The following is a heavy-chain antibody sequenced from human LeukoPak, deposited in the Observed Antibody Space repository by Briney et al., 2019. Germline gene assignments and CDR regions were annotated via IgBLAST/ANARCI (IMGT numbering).Heavy chain of an antibody. CDR3: AREASTEAIHAFDP. CDR2: IQYDGSPK. Sequence: GGPLRLSCAASGLTFSRNGMHWVRQAPGKGLEWLAFIQYDGSPKYYADSVKGRFTISRDNSKNTLYLQMNTLRVEDTAVYYCAREASTEAIHAFDPWGQGTLVTVSA. J-gene: IGHJ5*02. V-gene: IGHV3-30*02. D-gene: IGHD2-21*01. CDR1: GLTFSRNG.